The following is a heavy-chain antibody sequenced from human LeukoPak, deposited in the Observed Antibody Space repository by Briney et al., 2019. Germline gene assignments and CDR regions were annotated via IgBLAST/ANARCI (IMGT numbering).Heavy chain of an antibody. CDR1: GGSFSDYY. V-gene: IGHV4-34*01. CDR3: AREIGRRADY. CDR2: INHSGST. D-gene: IGHD2-15*01. Sequence: NTSETLFLTCAVYGGSFSDYYGSWIRRPPGKGLEGIGEINHSGSTYYNLSLKSRVTISVDTSKNQFSLKLSSVTAADTAVYYCAREIGRRADYWGQGTLVTVSS. J-gene: IGHJ4*02.